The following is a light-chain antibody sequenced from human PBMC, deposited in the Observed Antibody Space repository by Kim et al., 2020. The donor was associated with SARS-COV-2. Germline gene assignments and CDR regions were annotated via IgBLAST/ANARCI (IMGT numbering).Light chain of an antibody. Sequence: VLTQSPEFQSVTPKERVTITCRASQNISGSLHWYQQKPGQSPELLIKYASQSISGVPSRFSGSGSGAAFTLTISSLEAEDAATYYCHQSYTLPLTFGGGTKVEIK. CDR2: YAS. CDR1: QNISGS. J-gene: IGKJ4*01. CDR3: HQSYTLPLT. V-gene: IGKV6-21*02.